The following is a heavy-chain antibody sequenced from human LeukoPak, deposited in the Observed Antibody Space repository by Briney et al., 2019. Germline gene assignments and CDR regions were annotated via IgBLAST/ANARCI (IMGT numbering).Heavy chain of an antibody. CDR3: ARGPGTLHY. D-gene: IGHD1-1*01. Sequence: SQTLSLTCAISGDSVSSNNAAWNWIRQSPSRGLEWLGRTYYRSKRFSVYAPSVRSRITIKPDTSKNQFSLQLNSVTPDDTAVYYCARGPGTLHYWGQGTLVTVSS. V-gene: IGHV6-1*01. CDR2: TYYRSKRFS. J-gene: IGHJ4*02. CDR1: GDSVSSNNAA.